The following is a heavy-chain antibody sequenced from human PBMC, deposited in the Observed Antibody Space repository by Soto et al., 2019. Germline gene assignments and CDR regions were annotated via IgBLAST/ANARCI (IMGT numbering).Heavy chain of an antibody. D-gene: IGHD3-3*01. V-gene: IGHV4-59*01. CDR1: GVSISSYY. CDR3: AREVKPRLRFLEWLRNNYFDY. J-gene: IGHJ4*02. Sequence: PSETLSLTCTFSGVSISSYYWILIRQPPGKGLEWIGYIYYSGSTNYNPSLKSRVTISVDTSKNQFSLKLSSVTAADTAVYYCAREVKPRLRFLEWLRNNYFDYWGQGTLVTVSS. CDR2: IYYSGST.